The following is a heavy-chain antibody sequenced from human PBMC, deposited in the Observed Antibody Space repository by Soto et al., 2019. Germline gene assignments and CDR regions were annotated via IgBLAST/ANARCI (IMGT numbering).Heavy chain of an antibody. CDR3: AGDYDSSGYNSGY. V-gene: IGHV3-74*01. CDR2: INSEGYSP. Sequence: GGSLRLSCAASGFTFSAYGMHWICQVPGKGLVWVSRINSEGYSPIYAVSVKGRFTFSTGHAKNTLYLQMNSWRVEDPAVYYCAGDYDSSGYNSGYWCQGTLVTVSS. D-gene: IGHD3-22*01. J-gene: IGHJ4*02. CDR1: GFTFSAYG.